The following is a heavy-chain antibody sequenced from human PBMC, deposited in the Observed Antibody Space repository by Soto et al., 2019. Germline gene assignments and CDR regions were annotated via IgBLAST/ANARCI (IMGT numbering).Heavy chain of an antibody. J-gene: IGHJ5*02. CDR3: TTDPSDYGRIPPNNWFDP. V-gene: IGHV3-15*07. CDR1: GFTFSNAW. CDR2: IKSKTDGGTT. D-gene: IGHD4-17*01. Sequence: GGSLRLSCAASGFTFSNAWMNWVRQAPWKGLEWVGRIKSKTDGGTTDYAAPVKGRFTISRDDSKNTLYLQMNSLKTEDTAVYYCTTDPSDYGRIPPNNWFDPWGQGTQVTVSS.